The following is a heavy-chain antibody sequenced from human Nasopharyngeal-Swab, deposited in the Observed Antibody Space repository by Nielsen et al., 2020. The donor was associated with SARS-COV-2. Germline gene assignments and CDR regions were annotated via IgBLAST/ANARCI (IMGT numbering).Heavy chain of an antibody. Sequence: GESLKISCAASGFSFRSYWMHWVRQAPGTGLVWVSCINSDGTTTRYADSVKGRFTVSRDNAKNTLYLEMNSLRADDTAVYYCARRLVWFGEAHYYYYGMDVWGQGTTVTVSS. CDR2: INSDGTTT. J-gene: IGHJ6*02. V-gene: IGHV3-74*01. CDR1: GFSFRSYW. CDR3: ARRLVWFGEAHYYYYGMDV. D-gene: IGHD3-10*01.